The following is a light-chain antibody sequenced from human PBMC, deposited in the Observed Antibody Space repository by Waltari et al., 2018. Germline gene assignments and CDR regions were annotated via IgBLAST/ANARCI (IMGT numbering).Light chain of an antibody. CDR2: AAS. V-gene: IGKV3-20*01. J-gene: IGKJ3*01. CDR1: QSVSSNS. CDR3: QQYGSSPRT. Sequence: EIVLTQSPGTLSLSPGERATISCRASQSVSSNSLAWYQQKPGQAPRLLIYAASSRATGIPDRFSGSGSGTDFTLTISRLEPEDFAVYYCQQYGSSPRTFGPGTKVDVK.